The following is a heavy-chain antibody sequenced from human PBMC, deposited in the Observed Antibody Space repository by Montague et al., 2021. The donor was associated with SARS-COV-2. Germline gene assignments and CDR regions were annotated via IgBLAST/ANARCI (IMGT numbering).Heavy chain of an antibody. CDR1: GGSFSGYY. J-gene: IGHJ6*02. CDR2: INHSGST. Sequence: SETLSLTCAVYGGSFSGYYWSWIRQPPGKGLEWIGEINHSGSTNYNPSLKSRVTISVGYCARGSGCSGGSCYSEWDPYYYYGMDVWGQGTTVTVSS. CDR3: GMDV. D-gene: IGHD2-15*01. V-gene: IGHV4-34*01.